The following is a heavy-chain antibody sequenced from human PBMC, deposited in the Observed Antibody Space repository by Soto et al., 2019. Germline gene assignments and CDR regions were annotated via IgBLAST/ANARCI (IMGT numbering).Heavy chain of an antibody. D-gene: IGHD2-2*01. CDR2: IIPIFGTA. V-gene: IGHV1-69*01. CDR3: VVVPAVNYGMDV. Sequence: QVQLVQSGAEVKKPGSSVKVSCKASGGTFSSYAISWVRQAPGQGLEWMGGIIPIFGTANYAQKFQGRVTITADESTSTAYMELSSMRAEDTAVYYGVVVPAVNYGMDVWGQVTTVTVSS. J-gene: IGHJ6*02. CDR1: GGTFSSYA.